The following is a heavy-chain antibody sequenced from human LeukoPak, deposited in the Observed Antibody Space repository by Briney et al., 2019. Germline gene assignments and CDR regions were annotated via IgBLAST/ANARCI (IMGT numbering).Heavy chain of an antibody. CDR2: ISYSGRT. J-gene: IGHJ4*02. D-gene: IGHD1-26*01. CDR1: GGSINSSTYY. CDR3: ARFKNAGAIYY. V-gene: IGHV4-39*07. Sequence: SETLSLTCSVSGGSINSSTYYWGWIRQPPGKGLEWIGSISYSGRTYYNPSLKSRVTISIDTSKNQFSLKLSSVTAGDTAIYYCARFKNAGAIYYWGQGTLVTVSS.